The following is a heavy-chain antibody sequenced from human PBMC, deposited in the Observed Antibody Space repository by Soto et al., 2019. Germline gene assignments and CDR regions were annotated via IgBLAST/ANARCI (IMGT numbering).Heavy chain of an antibody. CDR3: AREFFWGGFGESNWLDP. V-gene: IGHV1-18*01. D-gene: IGHD3-10*01. CDR1: GYTFTSYG. CDR2: ISAYNGNT. Sequence: ASVKVSCKASGYTFTSYGISWVRQAPGQGLEWMGWISAYNGNTNYAQKFQGKVTMTTDTSTSTAYMELRSLRSDDTAVYYCAREFFWGGFGESNWLDPWGQGTLVTVSS. J-gene: IGHJ5*02.